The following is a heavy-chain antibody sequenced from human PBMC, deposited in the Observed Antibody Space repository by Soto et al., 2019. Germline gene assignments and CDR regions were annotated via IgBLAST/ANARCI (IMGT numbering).Heavy chain of an antibody. CDR3: ATLMTPEGFDY. Sequence: SETLSLTCTVSGGSISSGGYYWSWIRQHPGKGLEWIGYIYYSGSTYYNPTLKSRVTISVDTSKNQFSLKLSSVTAADTAVYYCATLMTPEGFDYWGQGTLVTVSS. V-gene: IGHV4-31*03. CDR1: GGSISSGGYY. J-gene: IGHJ4*02. CDR2: IYYSGST.